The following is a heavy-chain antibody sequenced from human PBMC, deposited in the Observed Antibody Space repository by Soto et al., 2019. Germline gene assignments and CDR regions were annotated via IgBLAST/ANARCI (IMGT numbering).Heavy chain of an antibody. J-gene: IGHJ6*02. CDR3: ATPFPSDSSSWWSYYYYGMDV. CDR1: GYTFTSYY. Sequence: ASVKVSCKASGYTFTSYYMHCVRQAPGQGLEWMGIINPSGGSTSYAQKFQGRVTMTEDTSTDTAYMELSSLRSEDTAVYYCATPFPSDSSSWWSYYYYGMDVWGQGTTVTVSS. D-gene: IGHD6-13*01. CDR2: INPSGGST. V-gene: IGHV1-46*01.